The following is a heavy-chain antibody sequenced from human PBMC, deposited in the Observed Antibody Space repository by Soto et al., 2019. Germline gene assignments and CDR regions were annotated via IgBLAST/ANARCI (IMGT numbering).Heavy chain of an antibody. D-gene: IGHD3-10*01. CDR3: APQGLWFGEFGHSAP. J-gene: IGHJ5*02. Sequence: GSLRLSCAASGXTFSSYSMSWVRQAPGKGLELVSAISGSGGSTYYADSVKGRFTISRDNSKNTLYLQMNSLRAEDTAVCYCAPQGLWFGEFGHSAPWGQGTLGTVS. V-gene: IGHV3-23*01. CDR2: ISGSGGST. CDR1: GXTFSSYS.